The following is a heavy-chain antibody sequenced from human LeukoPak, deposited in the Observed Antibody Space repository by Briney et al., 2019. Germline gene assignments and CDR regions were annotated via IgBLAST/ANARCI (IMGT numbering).Heavy chain of an antibody. CDR2: INHSGST. J-gene: IGHJ6*02. CDR1: GGSFSGYY. D-gene: IGHD6-19*01. CDR3: ARGLAVAGAYYYYGMDV. V-gene: IGHV4-34*01. Sequence: SETLSLTCAVYGGSFSGYYWSWIRQPPGKGLEWIGEINHSGSTNYNPSLKSRVTISVDTSKNQSSLKLSSVTAADTAVYYCARGLAVAGAYYYYGMDVWGQGTTVTVSS.